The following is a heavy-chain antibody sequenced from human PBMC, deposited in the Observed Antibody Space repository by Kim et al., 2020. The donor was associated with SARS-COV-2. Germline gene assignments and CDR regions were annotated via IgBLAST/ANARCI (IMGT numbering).Heavy chain of an antibody. V-gene: IGHV3-74*01. Sequence: GGSLRLSCAASGFTFSSYWMHWVRQAPGKGLVWVSRINSDGSSTSYADSVKGRFTISRDNAKNTLYLQMNSLRAEDTAVYYCARVAGRVGTDYWGQGTLVTVSS. CDR2: INSDGSST. CDR1: GFTFSSYW. J-gene: IGHJ4*02. D-gene: IGHD1-1*01. CDR3: ARVAGRVGTDY.